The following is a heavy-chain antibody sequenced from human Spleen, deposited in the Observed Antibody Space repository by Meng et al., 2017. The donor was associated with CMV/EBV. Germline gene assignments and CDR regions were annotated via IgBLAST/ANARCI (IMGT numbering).Heavy chain of an antibody. CDR2: IKQDGSEK. CDR3: AKERADYGDF. J-gene: IGHJ4*02. Sequence: GESLKISCAASGFSFSAYWMTWVRQAPGKGLEWVANIKQDGSEKYYVDSVKGRFTISRDNSKNTLYLQMDSLRPTDTAVYYCAKERADYGDFWGQGTLVTVSS. V-gene: IGHV3-7*01. CDR1: GFSFSAYW.